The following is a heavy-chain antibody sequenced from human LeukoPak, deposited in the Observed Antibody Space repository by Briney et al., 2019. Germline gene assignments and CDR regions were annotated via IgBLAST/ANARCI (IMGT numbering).Heavy chain of an antibody. V-gene: IGHV3-48*04. CDR3: ARDEGYGSGSFDI. CDR1: GFTFSTYS. Sequence: GGSLRLSCAASGFTFSTYSMNWVRQAPGKGLEWVSYISSSSSTIYYADSVKGRFTISRDNAKNSLYLQMNSLRAEDTAVYYCARDEGYGSGSFDIWGQGRMVTVSS. J-gene: IGHJ3*02. CDR2: ISSSSSTI. D-gene: IGHD3-10*01.